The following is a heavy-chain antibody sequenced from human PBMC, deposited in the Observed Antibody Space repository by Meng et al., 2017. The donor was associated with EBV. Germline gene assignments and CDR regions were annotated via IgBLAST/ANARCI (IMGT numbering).Heavy chain of an antibody. J-gene: IGHJ4*02. CDR1: GYTFTGYY. V-gene: IGHV1-2*06. CDR2: INPNSGGT. Sequence: QVQSVPSGGEVKKPGASVKVSCKASGYTFTGYYMHWVRQAPGQGLEWMGRINPNSGGTNYAQKFQGRVTMTRDTSISTAYMELSRLRSDDTAVYYCARVGIAVAGTGDYRGQGTLVTVSS. D-gene: IGHD6-19*01. CDR3: ARVGIAVAGTGDY.